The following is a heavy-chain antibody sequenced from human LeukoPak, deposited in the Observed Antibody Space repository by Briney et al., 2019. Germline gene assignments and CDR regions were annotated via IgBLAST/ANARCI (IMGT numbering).Heavy chain of an antibody. CDR1: GYTFTSYG. V-gene: IGHV1-18*01. CDR2: ISAYNGNT. D-gene: IGHD1-1*01. J-gene: IGHJ4*02. CDR3: ARAPSNWIFDY. Sequence: ASVKVSCRASGYTFTSYGISWVRQAPGQGLEWMGWISAYNGNTNYAQKLQGRVTMTTDTSTSTAYMELRSLRSEDTAVYYCARAPSNWIFDYWGQGTLVTVPS.